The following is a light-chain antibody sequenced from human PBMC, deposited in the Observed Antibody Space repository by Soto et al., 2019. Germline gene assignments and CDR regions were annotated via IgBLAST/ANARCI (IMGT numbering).Light chain of an antibody. V-gene: IGLV1-44*01. CDR2: TNN. CDR3: APWDDSLNGPV. J-gene: IGLJ3*02. CDR1: SSNIGSNS. Sequence: QSVVTQPPSASGTPGHRVTISCSGSSSNIGSNSVNCYQQLPGTAPKLLIYTNNQRPSGVPDRFSGSKSGTSASLAISGLQSEDEAYYYCAPWDDSLNGPVFGGGTKLTVL.